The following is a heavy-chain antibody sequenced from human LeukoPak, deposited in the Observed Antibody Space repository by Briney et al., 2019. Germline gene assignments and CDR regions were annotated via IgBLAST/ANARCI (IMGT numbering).Heavy chain of an antibody. CDR2: IRYDGSNK. Sequence: GGSLRLSCAASGCTFSSYGMHWVRQAPGKGLEWVAFIRYDGSNKYYADSVKGRFTISRDNSKNTLYLQMNSLRAEDTAVYYCAKEEDFWSGYVSYWGQGTLVTVSS. J-gene: IGHJ4*02. D-gene: IGHD3-3*01. CDR3: AKEEDFWSGYVSY. V-gene: IGHV3-30*02. CDR1: GCTFSSYG.